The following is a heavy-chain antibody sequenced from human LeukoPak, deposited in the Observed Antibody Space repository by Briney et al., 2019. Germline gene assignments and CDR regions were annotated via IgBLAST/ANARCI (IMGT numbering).Heavy chain of an antibody. D-gene: IGHD2-15*01. V-gene: IGHV3-23*01. J-gene: IGHJ3*02. Sequence: PGGSKRLSCAASGFTFSDYYMSWVRQAPGKGLEWVSAISGSGGSTYYADSVKGRFTISRDNSKNTLYLQMNSLRAEDTAVYYCARDRVVDHDAFDIWGQGTMVTVSS. CDR2: ISGSGGST. CDR3: ARDRVVDHDAFDI. CDR1: GFTFSDYY.